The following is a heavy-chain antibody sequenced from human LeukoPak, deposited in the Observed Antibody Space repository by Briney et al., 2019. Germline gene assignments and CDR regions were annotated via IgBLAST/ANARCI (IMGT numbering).Heavy chain of an antibody. CDR3: VRGWEYSSGWYYFDY. J-gene: IGHJ4*02. V-gene: IGHV6-1*01. D-gene: IGHD6-19*01. CDR1: GDSVSSNSAT. CDR2: TYYMSKWNN. Sequence: SQTLSLTCAISGDSVSSNSATWNWIRQSPSRGLERLGRTYYMSKWNNDYAAAVKSRITIYPDTSKNQFSLELNSVTPEDTAVYYCVRGWEYSSGWYYFDYWGQGTLVTVSS.